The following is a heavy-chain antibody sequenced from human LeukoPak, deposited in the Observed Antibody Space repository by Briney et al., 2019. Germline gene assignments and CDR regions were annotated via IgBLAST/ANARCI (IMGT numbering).Heavy chain of an antibody. CDR2: ISAYNGNT. D-gene: IGHD2-2*01. J-gene: IGHJ4*02. Sequence: GASVKVSCKASGYTFTSYGISWVRQAPGHGLEWMGWISAYNGNTDYAQKLQGRVTMTTDTSTSTAYMELRSLRSDDTAVYYCARDWEYCSSTSCSSYYFDYWGQGTLVTVSS. V-gene: IGHV1-18*01. CDR3: ARDWEYCSSTSCSSYYFDY. CDR1: GYTFTSYG.